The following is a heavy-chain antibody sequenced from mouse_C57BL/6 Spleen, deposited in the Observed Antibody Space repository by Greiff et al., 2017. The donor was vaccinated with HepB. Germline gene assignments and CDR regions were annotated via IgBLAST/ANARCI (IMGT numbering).Heavy chain of an antibody. CDR3: ARRLGRGGYFDY. CDR1: GYTFTSYW. Sequence: VQLQQPGAELVRPGSSVKLSCKASGYTFTSYWMDWVKQRPGQGLEWIGNTYPSDSETHYNQKFKDKATLTVDKSSSTAYMQLSSLTSEDSAVYYCARRLGRGGYFDYWGQGTTLTVSS. V-gene: IGHV1-61*01. J-gene: IGHJ2*01. CDR2: TYPSDSET. D-gene: IGHD4-1*01.